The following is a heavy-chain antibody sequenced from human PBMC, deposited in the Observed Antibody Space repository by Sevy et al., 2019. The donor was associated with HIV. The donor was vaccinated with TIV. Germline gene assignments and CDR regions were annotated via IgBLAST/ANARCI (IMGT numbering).Heavy chain of an antibody. CDR2: ITGSGDAT. D-gene: IGHD1-7*01. V-gene: IGHV3-23*01. CDR1: GFTFNTYA. J-gene: IGHJ4*02. Sequence: GGSLRLSCAASGFTFNTYAMSWVRQAPGKGLEWVSSITGSGDATYYAASVRGRFTISRDSSKNTVYLLTTSLGVEDTAVYYCARGGLELPLFDYWGQGTLVTVSS. CDR3: ARGGLELPLFDY.